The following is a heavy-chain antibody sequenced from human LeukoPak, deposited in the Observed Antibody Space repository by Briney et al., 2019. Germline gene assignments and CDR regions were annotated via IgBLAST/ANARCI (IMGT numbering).Heavy chain of an antibody. CDR3: ARALPHRRLMDTAMEQHWFDP. CDR1: GYIFTSYF. Sequence: ASVKVSCTASGYIFTSYFMHWVRQAPGQGLEWMGLINPSGGSTRYAQKFQGRVTMTRDMSTSTVYMELSSLRSEDTAVYYCARALPHRRLMDTAMEQHWFDPWGQGTLVTVSS. CDR2: INPSGGST. J-gene: IGHJ5*02. D-gene: IGHD5-18*01. V-gene: IGHV1-46*01.